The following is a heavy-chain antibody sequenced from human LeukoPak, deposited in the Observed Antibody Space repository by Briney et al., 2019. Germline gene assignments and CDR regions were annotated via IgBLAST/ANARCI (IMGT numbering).Heavy chain of an antibody. V-gene: IGHV4-61*02. Sequence: KPSETLSLTCTVSGGSISSGSYYWSRIRQPAGKGLEWIGRIYTSGSTNYNPSLKSRVTISVDTSKNQFSLKLSSVTAADTAVYYCASATWVTAYYYYMDVWGKGTTVTISS. J-gene: IGHJ6*03. CDR2: IYTSGST. CDR1: GGSISSGSYY. CDR3: ASATWVTAYYYYMDV. D-gene: IGHD7-27*01.